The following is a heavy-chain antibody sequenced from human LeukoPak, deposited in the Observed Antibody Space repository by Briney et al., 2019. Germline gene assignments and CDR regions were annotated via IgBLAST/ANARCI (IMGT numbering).Heavy chain of an antibody. CDR3: ARIPYSGSYGYFDY. Sequence: SETLSLTCTVSGGSISSSSYYWGWIRQPPGKGLEWIGSIYYSGSTYYNPSLKSRFTISVDTSKNQFSLKLSSVTAADTAVYYCARIPYSGSYGYFDYWGQGTLVTVSS. V-gene: IGHV4-39*01. CDR1: GGSISSSSYY. D-gene: IGHD1-26*01. CDR2: IYYSGST. J-gene: IGHJ4*02.